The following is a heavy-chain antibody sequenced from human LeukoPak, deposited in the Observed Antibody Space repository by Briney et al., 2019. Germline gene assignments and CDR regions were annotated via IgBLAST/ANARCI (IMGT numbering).Heavy chain of an antibody. CDR2: IIPNSGGT. Sequence: ASVKVSCKASGYTFTSYYMHWVRQAPGQGLEWMGWIIPNSGGTNYAQNFQGRVSMTRDTSITTAYMELSRLRSDDTAVYYCARGLPAPEGLHAFDVWGQGTMVTVSS. D-gene: IGHD2-2*01. CDR3: ARGLPAPEGLHAFDV. CDR1: GYTFTSYY. V-gene: IGHV1-2*02. J-gene: IGHJ3*01.